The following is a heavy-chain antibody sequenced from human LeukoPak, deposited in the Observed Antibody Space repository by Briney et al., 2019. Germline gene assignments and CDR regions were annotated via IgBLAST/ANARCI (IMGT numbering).Heavy chain of an antibody. CDR3: ASALYGSGVGDY. CDR1: GFTFSTYG. Sequence: GSLRLSCAASGFTFSTYGMSWIRQPPGKGLEWIGYIYYSGSTNYNPSLKSRVTISVDTSKNQFSLKLSSVTAADTAVYYCASALYGSGVGDYWGQGTLVTVSS. V-gene: IGHV4-59*01. J-gene: IGHJ4*02. CDR2: IYYSGST. D-gene: IGHD3-10*01.